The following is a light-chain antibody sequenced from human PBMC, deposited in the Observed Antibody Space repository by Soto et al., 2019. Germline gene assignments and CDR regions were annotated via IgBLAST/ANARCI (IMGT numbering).Light chain of an antibody. J-gene: IGKJ1*01. V-gene: IGKV3-15*01. CDR2: GAS. Sequence: MMMAQSPATLSVSPGERVTLSCRTSHSVNSHVSWYQQQPGQAPRLLLYGASTRATGIPVRFSGSGFGTEFTLTISSLQSEDFAVYYCQQYNKWPQWTFGQGTKVDI. CDR1: HSVNSH. CDR3: QQYNKWPQWT.